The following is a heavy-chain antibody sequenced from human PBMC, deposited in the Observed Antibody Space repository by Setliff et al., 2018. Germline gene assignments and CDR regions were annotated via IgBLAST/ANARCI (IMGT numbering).Heavy chain of an antibody. Sequence: GASVKVSCKASGYTFTNYHMHWVRQAPGQGLEWMGGIIPILGIANYAQKFQGRVTITADESTSTAYMELSSLRSEDTAVYYCASQGEMISPWGYGMDVWGQGTTVTVSS. V-gene: IGHV1-69*10. J-gene: IGHJ6*02. CDR1: GYTFTNYH. CDR2: IIPILGIA. D-gene: IGHD3-16*01. CDR3: ASQGEMISPWGYGMDV.